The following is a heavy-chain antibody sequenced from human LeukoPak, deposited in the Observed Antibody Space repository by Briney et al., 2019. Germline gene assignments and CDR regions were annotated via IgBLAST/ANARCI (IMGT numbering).Heavy chain of an antibody. Sequence: ASVKVSCKASGYTFTSYSMHWARQAPGQGLEWMGIINPSSGRTNYAQKFQGRVTMTRDTSTSTVYMELSSLRSGDTAVYYCARDSPGVPDWGQGTLVTVSS. CDR3: ARDSPGVPD. J-gene: IGHJ4*02. CDR2: INPSSGRT. V-gene: IGHV1-46*01. D-gene: IGHD2-2*01. CDR1: GYTFTSYS.